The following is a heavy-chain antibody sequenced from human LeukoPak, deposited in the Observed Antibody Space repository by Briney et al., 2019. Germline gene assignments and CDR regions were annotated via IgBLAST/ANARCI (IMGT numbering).Heavy chain of an antibody. CDR3: ARRGWFGESPHYYMDV. J-gene: IGHJ6*03. Sequence: ASETLSLTCAVYGGSFSGYYWSWIRQPPGKGLEWIGEINHSGSTNYNPSLKSRVTISVDTSKNQFSLKLSSVTAADTAVYYCARRGWFGESPHYYMDVWGKGTTVTISS. CDR1: GGSFSGYY. D-gene: IGHD3-10*01. V-gene: IGHV4-34*01. CDR2: INHSGST.